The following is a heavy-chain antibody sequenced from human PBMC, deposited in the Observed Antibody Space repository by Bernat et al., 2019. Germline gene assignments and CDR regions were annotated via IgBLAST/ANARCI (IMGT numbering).Heavy chain of an antibody. CDR3: ARVQRGWGVVSGEYSYYMDV. CDR2: VYSSGST. Sequence: QLQLQESGPGLVKPSETLSLTCTVSAGSISSNNYFWGWIREPPGKGLEWIGSVYSSGSTYYNPSLKGRVTISIDTSKNQFSLKLSSVTAADTAVYYCARVQRGWGVVSGEYSYYMDVWGTGTTVTVSS. CDR1: AGSISSNNYF. J-gene: IGHJ6*03. D-gene: IGHD3-3*01. V-gene: IGHV4-39*07.